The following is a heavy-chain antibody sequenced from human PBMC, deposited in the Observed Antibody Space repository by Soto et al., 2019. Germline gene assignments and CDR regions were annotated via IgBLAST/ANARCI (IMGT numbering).Heavy chain of an antibody. CDR1: GGSISSGGYY. V-gene: IGHV4-31*03. Sequence: QVQLQESGPGLVKPSQTLSLTCTVSGGSISSGGYYWSWIRNHPGKVLEWIGYIYYSGSTYYNPSLKSRVTISVDTSKNQFSLKLRSVTAADTAVYYCARGRYSSSSNWFDPWGQGTLVTVSS. CDR3: ARGRYSSSSNWFDP. CDR2: IYYSGST. D-gene: IGHD6-6*01. J-gene: IGHJ5*02.